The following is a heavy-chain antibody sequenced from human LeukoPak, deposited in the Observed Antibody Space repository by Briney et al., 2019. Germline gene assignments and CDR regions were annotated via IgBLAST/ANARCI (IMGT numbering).Heavy chain of an antibody. J-gene: IGHJ4*02. D-gene: IGHD3-22*01. CDR2: ISSSSSYI. CDR1: GFTFSSYS. Sequence: GGSLRLSCAASGFTFSSYSMNWVRQAPGKGLEWVSSISSSSSYIYYADSVKGRFTISRDNAKNSLYLQMNSLRAEDTAVYYCARDQEYYYDSSGSVDYWGQGTLVTVSS. CDR3: ARDQEYYYDSSGSVDY. V-gene: IGHV3-21*01.